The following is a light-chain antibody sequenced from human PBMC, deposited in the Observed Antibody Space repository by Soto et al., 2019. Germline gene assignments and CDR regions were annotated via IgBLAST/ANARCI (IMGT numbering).Light chain of an antibody. J-gene: IGKJ2*01. CDR3: QQNNNWPYT. V-gene: IGKV3-15*01. CDR1: HSVSGG. CDR2: RAS. Sequence: EIVMTQSPATLSVSPGERATLSCRASHSVSGGLAWYQQKPGQAPRLLIYRASIRVTGIPARFSGSGSGTEFTLTISSLQSEDFAVYYCQQNNNWPYTFGQGTKVDIK.